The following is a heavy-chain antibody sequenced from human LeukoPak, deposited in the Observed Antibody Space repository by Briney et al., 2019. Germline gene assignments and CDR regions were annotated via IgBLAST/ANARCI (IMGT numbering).Heavy chain of an antibody. CDR2: INHSGST. V-gene: IGHV4-34*01. CDR3: AGGIAVAGLL. J-gene: IGHJ4*02. Sequence: SETLSLTCAVYGGSFSGYYWNWIRQPPGKGLEWIGEINHSGSTNYNPSPKSRVTISIDTSKNQFSLKLSSVTAADTAVYYCAGGIAVAGLLWGQGTLVTVSS. D-gene: IGHD6-19*01. CDR1: GGSFSGYY.